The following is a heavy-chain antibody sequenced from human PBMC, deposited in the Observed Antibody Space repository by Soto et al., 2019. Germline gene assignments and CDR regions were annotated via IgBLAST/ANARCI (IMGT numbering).Heavy chain of an antibody. J-gene: IGHJ5*02. V-gene: IGHV4-59*01. CDR1: GGSISSYY. D-gene: IGHD6-19*01. CDR3: AGTLAVADLPHGGLWWFDP. Sequence: SETLSLTCTVSGGSISSYYWSWIRQPPGKGLEWIGYIYYSGSTNYNPSLKSRVTISVDTSKNQFSLKLSSATAADTAVYYCAGTLAVADLPHGGLWWFDPWGQGTLVTVSS. CDR2: IYYSGST.